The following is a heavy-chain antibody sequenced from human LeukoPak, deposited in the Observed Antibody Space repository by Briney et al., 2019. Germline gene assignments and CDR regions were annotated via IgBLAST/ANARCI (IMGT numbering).Heavy chain of an antibody. CDR3: ARDLRSSGYYAFDY. D-gene: IGHD3-22*01. Sequence: PGGSLRLSCAASGFTFSSYSMNWVRQAPGKGLEWVLCISTSSSYIYYADSVKGRFTTSRDNAKNSLYLQMNSLRAEDTAVYYCARDLRSSGYYAFDYWGQGTLVTVSS. J-gene: IGHJ4*02. V-gene: IGHV3-21*01. CDR1: GFTFSSYS. CDR2: ISTSSSYI.